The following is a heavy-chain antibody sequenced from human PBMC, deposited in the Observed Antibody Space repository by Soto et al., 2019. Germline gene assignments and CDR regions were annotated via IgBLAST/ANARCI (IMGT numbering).Heavy chain of an antibody. CDR3: ARVDRYGDYGHYYYGMDV. CDR2: IIPIFGTA. J-gene: IGHJ6*02. Sequence: GASVKVSCKASGGTFSSYAISWVRQAPGQGLEWMGGIIPIFGTANYAQKFQGRVTITADESTSTAYMELSSLRSEDTAVYYCARVDRYGDYGHYYYGMDVWGQGTTVTVSS. V-gene: IGHV1-69*13. D-gene: IGHD4-17*01. CDR1: GGTFSSYA.